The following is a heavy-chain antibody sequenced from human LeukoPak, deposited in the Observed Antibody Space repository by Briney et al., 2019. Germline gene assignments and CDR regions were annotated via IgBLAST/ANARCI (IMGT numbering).Heavy chain of an antibody. CDR2: IKQDGSEK. CDR1: GFTFSTYW. Sequence: GGSLRLSCAASGFTFSTYWMNGVRQAPGKGLEWVANIKQDGSEKYYVDSVKGRFTLSRDSAKNSLYLQMNSLRAEDTAVYYCARAEWSNWYFDLWGRGTLVTVFS. D-gene: IGHD3-3*01. CDR3: ARAEWSNWYFDL. J-gene: IGHJ2*01. V-gene: IGHV3-7*03.